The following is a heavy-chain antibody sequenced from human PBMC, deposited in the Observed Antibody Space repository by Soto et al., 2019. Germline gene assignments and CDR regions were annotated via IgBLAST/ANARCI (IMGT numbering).Heavy chain of an antibody. Sequence: QVQLVQSGAEVKKPGSSVKVSCKASGGTFSSYAISWVRQAPGQGLEWMGGIIPIFGTANYAQKFQGRVTITADESTSRAYMELSSLRAEDTAVYYCARSDELAYCGGDCYYYFDYWGQGTLVTVSS. CDR3: ARSDELAYCGGDCYYYFDY. CDR2: IIPIFGTA. V-gene: IGHV1-69*12. CDR1: GGTFSSYA. J-gene: IGHJ4*02. D-gene: IGHD2-21*02.